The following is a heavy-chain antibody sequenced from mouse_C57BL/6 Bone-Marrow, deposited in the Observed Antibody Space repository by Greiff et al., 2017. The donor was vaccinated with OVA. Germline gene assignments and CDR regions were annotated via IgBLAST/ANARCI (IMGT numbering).Heavy chain of an antibody. CDR1: GFTFTDYY. Sequence: EVQGVESGGGLVQPGGSLSLSCAASGFTFTDYYMSWVRQPPGKALEWLGFIRNKANGYTTEYSASVKGRFTISRDNSQSILYLQMNALRAEDSATYYCARCHGYDGNYYAMDYWGQGTSVTVSS. V-gene: IGHV7-3*01. CDR3: ARCHGYDGNYYAMDY. D-gene: IGHD2-2*01. J-gene: IGHJ4*01. CDR2: IRNKANGYTT.